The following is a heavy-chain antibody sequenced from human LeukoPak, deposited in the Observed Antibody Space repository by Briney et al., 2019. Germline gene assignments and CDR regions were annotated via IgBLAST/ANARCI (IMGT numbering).Heavy chain of an antibody. D-gene: IGHD2-15*01. V-gene: IGHV4-34*01. CDR1: GGSSRVYS. CDR2: INHSGST. CDR3: ARPVVVAAVWAFDI. Sequence: LQTLSLTCAVYGGSSRVYSWGSIRQTPQGGLWWIWEINHSGSTNYNPSLKSRDTISVDTAKNQFSLKLSSVTAADTAVYYCARPVVVAAVWAFDIWGQGTMVTVSS. J-gene: IGHJ3*02.